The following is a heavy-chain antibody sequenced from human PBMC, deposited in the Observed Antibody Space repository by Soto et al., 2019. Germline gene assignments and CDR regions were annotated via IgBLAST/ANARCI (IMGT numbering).Heavy chain of an antibody. J-gene: IGHJ6*02. CDR1: GGSISSGGYS. CDR2: IYHSGST. Sequence: PSETLSLTCAVSGGSISSGGYSWSWIRQPPGKGLEWIGYIYHSGSTYYNPSLKSRVTISVDRSKNQFSLKLSSVTVADTAVYYCARRRGFPYYYGMDVWGQGTTVTVSS. D-gene: IGHD5-12*01. CDR3: ARRRGFPYYYGMDV. V-gene: IGHV4-30-2*01.